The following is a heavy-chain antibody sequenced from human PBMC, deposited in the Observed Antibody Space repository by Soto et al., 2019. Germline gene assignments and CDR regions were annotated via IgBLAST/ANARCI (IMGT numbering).Heavy chain of an antibody. CDR3: VRDRRIYYSDPHDEFVASDYEV. V-gene: IGHV1-69*01. D-gene: IGHD3-22*01. J-gene: IGHJ3*01. Sequence: QVQLIQSEAEVKKPGSSVRVSCTASGGIFGSHGFSWVRQAPGQRLEWVGGFIPIFRTLTYTEKFQARVRIGADESTNTVYFDLSSLTSEDTAVYYCVRDRRIYYSDPHDEFVASDYEVWGQGTMVSVSS. CDR1: GGIFGSHG. CDR2: FIPIFRTL.